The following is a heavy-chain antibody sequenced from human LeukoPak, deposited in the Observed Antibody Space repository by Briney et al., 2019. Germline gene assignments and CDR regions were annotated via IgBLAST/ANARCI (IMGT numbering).Heavy chain of an antibody. CDR2: IIPIFGTA. CDR3: AISQGTYYYDSSGPITTYRSLDY. V-gene: IGHV1-69*05. D-gene: IGHD3-22*01. Sequence: ASVKVSCKASGGTFSSYAISWVRQAPGQGLEWMGGIIPIFGTANYAQKFQGRVTITTDESTSTAYMELSSLRSEDTAEYYCAISQGTYYYDSSGPITTYRSLDYWGQGTLVTVSS. J-gene: IGHJ4*02. CDR1: GGTFSSYA.